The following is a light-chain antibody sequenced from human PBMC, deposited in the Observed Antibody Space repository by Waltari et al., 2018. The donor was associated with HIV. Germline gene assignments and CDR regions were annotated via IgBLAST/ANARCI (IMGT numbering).Light chain of an antibody. CDR3: AAWDDSLSGRV. CDR2: RNN. CDR1: SSNIGSNY. V-gene: IGLV1-47*01. Sequence: QSVLTQPPSASGTPGQRVTVSCSGSSSNIGSNYVYWYQQLPGTAPKLLISRNNQRPSWVPDRFSGSKSGTSASLAISGLRSEDEADYYCAAWDDSLSGRVFGGGTKLTVL. J-gene: IGLJ3*02.